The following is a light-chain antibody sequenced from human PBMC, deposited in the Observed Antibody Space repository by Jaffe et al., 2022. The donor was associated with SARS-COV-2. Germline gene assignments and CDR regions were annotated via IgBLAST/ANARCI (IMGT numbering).Light chain of an antibody. CDR1: QSISSS. Sequence: DIQMTQSPSTLSASVGDRVTITCRASQSISSSLAWYQQKPGKAPKLLIYKASNLESGVPSRFSGSGSGTEFTLTISSLQPDDFATYYCQQYNSYRTFGQGTKVEIK. CDR2: KAS. J-gene: IGKJ1*01. CDR3: QQYNSYRT. V-gene: IGKV1-5*03.